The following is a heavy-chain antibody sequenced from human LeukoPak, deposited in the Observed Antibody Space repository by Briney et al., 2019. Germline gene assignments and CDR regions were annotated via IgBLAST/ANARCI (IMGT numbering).Heavy chain of an antibody. CDR3: ARERDPTFDY. CDR2: ISVRTGYI. V-gene: IGHV3-21*01. J-gene: IGHJ4*02. Sequence: GGSLRLSCAASGFTFSDFSINWVRQAPGKGLEWVSSISVRTGYIFYADSVKGRFTISRDNAKNSLYLQMNSLRADDTAVYYCARERDPTFDYWGQGTLVTVSS. CDR1: GFTFSDFS.